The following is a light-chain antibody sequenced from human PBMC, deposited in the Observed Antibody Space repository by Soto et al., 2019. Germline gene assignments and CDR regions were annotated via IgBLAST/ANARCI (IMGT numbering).Light chain of an antibody. CDR1: QSVTSSY. CDR2: GAS. Sequence: EIVLTQSPGTLALSPGERVTLSCRASQSVTSSYLAWYQQKPGRAPRLLIYGASSRATGIPDRFSGSGSGTDFTLTISRLEPEDFAVYYCQQYGSSPKTFGGGTKVEIK. J-gene: IGKJ4*01. CDR3: QQYGSSPKT. V-gene: IGKV3-20*01.